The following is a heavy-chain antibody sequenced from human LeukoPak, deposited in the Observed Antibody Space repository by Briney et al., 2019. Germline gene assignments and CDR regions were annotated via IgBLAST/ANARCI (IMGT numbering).Heavy chain of an antibody. D-gene: IGHD2-21*02. Sequence: KPSETLSLTCAVYGGSFSGYYWSWIRQPPGKGLEWIGEINHSGSTNYNPSLKSRVTISVDTSKNQFSLKLSSVTAADTAVYYCARVAVVVTAIVFDYWGQGTLVTVSS. CDR2: INHSGST. CDR3: ARVAVVVTAIVFDY. J-gene: IGHJ4*02. V-gene: IGHV4-34*01. CDR1: GGSFSGYY.